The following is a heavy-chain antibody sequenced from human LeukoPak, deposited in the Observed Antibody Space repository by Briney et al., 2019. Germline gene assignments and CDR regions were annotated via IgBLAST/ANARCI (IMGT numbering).Heavy chain of an antibody. D-gene: IGHD2-15*01. J-gene: IGHJ3*02. CDR2: INSDGSST. Sequence: PGGSLRLSCAASGFTFSSYWMHWVRQAPGKGLVWVSHINSDGSSTSYADSGKGRFTISRDNAKNTLYLQLNSLRAEDTAVYYCARENGRPPDAFDIWGQGTMVTVSS. CDR1: GFTFSSYW. CDR3: ARENGRPPDAFDI. V-gene: IGHV3-74*01.